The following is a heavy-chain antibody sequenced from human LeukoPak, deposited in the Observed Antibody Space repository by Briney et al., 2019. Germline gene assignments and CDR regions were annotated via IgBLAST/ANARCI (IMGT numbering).Heavy chain of an antibody. CDR1: GFTYSSYW. CDR2: INSDGSST. D-gene: IGHD2-15*01. V-gene: IGHV3-74*01. J-gene: IGHJ4*02. CDR3: AREPRGGRALFDY. Sequence: GGSLRLSCAASGFTYSSYWMHWVRQGPGKRLVWVSRINSDGSSTSYADSVKGRFTISRDNVENTLYLQMNSLRAEDTAVYYCAREPRGGRALFDYWGQGTLVTVSS.